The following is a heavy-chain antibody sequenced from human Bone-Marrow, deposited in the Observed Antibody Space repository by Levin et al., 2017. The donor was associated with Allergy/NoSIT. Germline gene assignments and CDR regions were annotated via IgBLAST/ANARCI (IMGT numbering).Heavy chain of an antibody. CDR3: AKTSGDSSGYARGVGDAFDI. J-gene: IGHJ3*02. V-gene: IGHV3-23*01. Sequence: GESLKISCAASGFTFSSYAMSWVRQAPGKGLEWVSAISGSGGSTYYADSVKGRFTISRDNSKNTLYLQMNSLRAEDTAVYYCAKTSGDSSGYARGVGDAFDIWGQGTMVTVSS. D-gene: IGHD3-22*01. CDR1: GFTFSSYA. CDR2: ISGSGGST.